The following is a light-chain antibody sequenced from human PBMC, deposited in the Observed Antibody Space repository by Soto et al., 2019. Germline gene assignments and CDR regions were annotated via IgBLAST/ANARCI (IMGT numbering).Light chain of an antibody. CDR2: DAS. CDR3: QQYDHLP. V-gene: IGKV1-33*01. J-gene: IGKJ4*01. Sequence: DIQMTQSPSSLSASVGDRVTLTCQASQGVSNYLNWYQQKPGDAPKLLLYDASNLETGVRSRFSGSGSGTDFTFTISSLEPEDISTYYCQQYDHLPFGGGTKVEIK. CDR1: QGVSNY.